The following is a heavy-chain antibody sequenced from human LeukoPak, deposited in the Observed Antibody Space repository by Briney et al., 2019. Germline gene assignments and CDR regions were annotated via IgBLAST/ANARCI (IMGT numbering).Heavy chain of an antibody. Sequence: SETLSLTCTVYGASITNYYWGWIRQPPGKALEWLGYVHFSGSTNYNPSLRSRVLISLEKSKNQVSLKLSSVTAADTAVYYCARQLAYCGGDCFREGFDFWGQGTLVTVSS. D-gene: IGHD2-21*02. J-gene: IGHJ4*02. CDR2: VHFSGST. V-gene: IGHV4-59*08. CDR1: GASITNYY. CDR3: ARQLAYCGGDCFREGFDF.